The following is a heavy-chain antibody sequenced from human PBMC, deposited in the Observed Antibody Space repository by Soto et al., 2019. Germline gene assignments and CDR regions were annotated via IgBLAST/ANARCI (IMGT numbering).Heavy chain of an antibody. CDR2: IYYSGSI. D-gene: IGHD3-3*01. Sequence: QVQLPESGPGLVKPSETLSLTCTVTGGSISSDYWSWIRQPPGKGLEWIGFIYYSGSINYNLSFESRVAISVDTSQTQCSLNLTSVTAADTAVYYCTRHWDFISFGYWGPGTLVTVSS. J-gene: IGHJ4*01. CDR3: TRHWDFISFGY. V-gene: IGHV4-59*08. CDR1: GGSISSDY.